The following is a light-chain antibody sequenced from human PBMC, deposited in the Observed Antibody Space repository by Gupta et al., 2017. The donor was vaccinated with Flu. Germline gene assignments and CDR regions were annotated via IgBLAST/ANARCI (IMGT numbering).Light chain of an antibody. CDR3: QQYDNLS. CDR1: QDISNY. CDR2: DAS. J-gene: IGKJ4*01. Sequence: DIQMTQSPSSLSASVGDRVTITCQASQDISNYLNWYQQKPGKAPKLLIYDASNLETGVPSRFSGSGSGTDFTFTSSSLQPEDIDTYYCQQYDNLSFGGGTKVEIK. V-gene: IGKV1-33*01.